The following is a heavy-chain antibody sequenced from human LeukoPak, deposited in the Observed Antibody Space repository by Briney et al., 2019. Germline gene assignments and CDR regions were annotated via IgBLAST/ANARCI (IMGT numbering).Heavy chain of an antibody. V-gene: IGHV3-9*03. D-gene: IGHD6-19*01. CDR2: ISWNSGSI. CDR3: AKGAGGIAVAGTGGSYFDY. CDR1: GFTFDDYA. J-gene: IGHJ4*02. Sequence: PGGSLRLSCAASGFTFDDYAMHWVRQAPGKGLEWVSVISWNSGSIGYADSVKGRFTISRDNAKNSLYLQMNSLRAEDMALYYCAKGAGGIAVAGTGGSYFDYWGQGTLVTVSS.